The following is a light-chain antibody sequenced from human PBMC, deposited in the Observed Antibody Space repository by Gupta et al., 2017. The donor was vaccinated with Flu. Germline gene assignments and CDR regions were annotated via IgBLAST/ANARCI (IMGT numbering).Light chain of an antibody. CDR2: EGS. CDR1: SSDVGSYNL. Sequence: QSALTQPASVSGSPGPSITISCTGTSSDVGSYNLVSWYQQHPGKAPKLMIYEGSKRPSGVSNRFSGSKSGNTASLTIAGLQAEDEADYYCCSYAGSSTFLDFGPGTKVTVL. CDR3: CSYAGSSTFLD. J-gene: IGLJ1*01. V-gene: IGLV2-23*03.